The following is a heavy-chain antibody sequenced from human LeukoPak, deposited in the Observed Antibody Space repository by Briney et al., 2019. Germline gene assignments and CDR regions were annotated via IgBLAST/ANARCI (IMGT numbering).Heavy chain of an antibody. D-gene: IGHD6-13*01. CDR3: ARHTPGLGIAAAGTGGDAFDI. Sequence: GESLKISCKGSGYSFTSYWIGWVRQMPGKGLEWMGIIYPGDSDTRYSPSFQGQVTISADKSISTAYLQWSSLKASDTAMYYCARHTPGLGIAAAGTGGDAFDIWGQGTMVTVSS. J-gene: IGHJ3*02. CDR1: GYSFTSYW. V-gene: IGHV5-51*01. CDR2: IYPGDSDT.